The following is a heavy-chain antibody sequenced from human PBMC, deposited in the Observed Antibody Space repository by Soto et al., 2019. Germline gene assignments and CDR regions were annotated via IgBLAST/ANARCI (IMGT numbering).Heavy chain of an antibody. CDR1: GGSISSGDYY. D-gene: IGHD6-19*01. CDR3: ARDRRAVAYYFDY. J-gene: IGHJ4*02. Sequence: SETLSLTCTVSGGSISSGDYYWSWIRQPPGKGLEWIGYIYYSGSTYYNPSLKSRVTISVDTSKNQFSLKLSSVTAADTAVYYCARDRRAVAYYFDYWGQRTLVTVSS. CDR2: IYYSGST. V-gene: IGHV4-30-4*01.